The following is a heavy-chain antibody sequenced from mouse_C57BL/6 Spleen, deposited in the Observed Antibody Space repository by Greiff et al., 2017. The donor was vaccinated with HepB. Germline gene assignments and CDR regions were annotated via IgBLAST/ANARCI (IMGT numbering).Heavy chain of an antibody. CDR1: GYAFSSYW. J-gene: IGHJ3*01. CDR2: IYPGDGDT. D-gene: IGHD1-1*01. Sequence: VQLQQSGAELVKPGASVKISCKASGYAFSSYWMNWVKQRPGKGLEWIGQIYPGDGDTNYNGKFKGKATLTADKSSSKAYMQLSSLTSEDSAVYFCAREGTLRAWFAYWGQGTLVTVSA. V-gene: IGHV1-80*01. CDR3: AREGTLRAWFAY.